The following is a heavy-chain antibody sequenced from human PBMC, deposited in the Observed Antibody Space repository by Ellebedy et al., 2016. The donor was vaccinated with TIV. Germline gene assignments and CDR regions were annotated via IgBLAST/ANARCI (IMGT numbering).Heavy chain of an antibody. CDR3: ARDRGGWHFDY. V-gene: IGHV4-59*01. CDR1: GGSISTSS. CDR2: ILSSGST. D-gene: IGHD6-19*01. Sequence: MPSETLSLTCTVSGGSISTSSWAWIRQPPGKGLEWIGKILSSGSTTYNPSLTSPVTMSVDTSKNQISLKVKSVTATDTAMYYCARDRGGWHFDYWGQGALVTVSS. J-gene: IGHJ4*02.